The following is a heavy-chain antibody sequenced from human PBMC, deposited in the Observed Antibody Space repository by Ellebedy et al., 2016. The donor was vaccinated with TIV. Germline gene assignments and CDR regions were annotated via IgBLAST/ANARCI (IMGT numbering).Heavy chain of an antibody. CDR3: ARVTFVLRYFDWLPNWFDP. V-gene: IGHV1-8*01. Sequence: ASVKVSXXASGYTFTSYDINWVRQATGQGLEWMGWMNPNSGNTGYAQKFQGRVTMTRNTSISTAYMELSSLRSEDTAVYYCARVTFVLRYFDWLPNWFDPWGQGTLVTVSS. CDR1: GYTFTSYD. J-gene: IGHJ5*02. CDR2: MNPNSGNT. D-gene: IGHD3-9*01.